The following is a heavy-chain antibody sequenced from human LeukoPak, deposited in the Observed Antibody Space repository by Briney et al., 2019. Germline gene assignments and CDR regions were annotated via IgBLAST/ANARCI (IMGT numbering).Heavy chain of an antibody. D-gene: IGHD2-15*01. CDR2: ISQSGIT. V-gene: IGHV4-38-2*01. J-gene: IGHJ4*02. Sequence: SETLSLTCAVTGYSINNAHYWAWIRQPPGKGLEWIGNISQSGITSYNPPLKGRVIISVDTSKNQFSLNMRSVTAADTAVYLCARASVAHRIVAGDYFDYWGQGTLVTVSS. CDR3: ARASVAHRIVAGDYFDY. CDR1: GYSINNAHY.